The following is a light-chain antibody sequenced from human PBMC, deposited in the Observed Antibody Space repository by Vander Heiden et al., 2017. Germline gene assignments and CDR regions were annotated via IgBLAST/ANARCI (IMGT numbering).Light chain of an antibody. CDR2: AAS. CDR1: QVNRDD. CDR3: LQDYTSPLT. V-gene: IGKV1-6*01. J-gene: IGKJ3*01. Sequence: ALQVTQSPSSLSASVGDRVNIPFRASQVNRDDSGWYQQKPGKAPKLLIFAASSLQSGVPSRFSGSGSGTDFTLTISSLQTEDVATYYCLQDYTSPLTFGPGTKVEIK.